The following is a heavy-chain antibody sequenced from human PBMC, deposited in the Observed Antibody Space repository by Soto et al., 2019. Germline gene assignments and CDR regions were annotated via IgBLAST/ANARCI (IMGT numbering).Heavy chain of an antibody. CDR2: ISFDGNYK. CDR3: VKDNLHSGSYENWSFDL. Sequence: QVQLVESGGGVVQPGRSLRLSCVGSGFTFSSYGMHWVRQAPGKGLEWLAVISFDGNYKYHADSVKGRFTISRDNSKNTLFLEMSSLRPEDTAVYYCVKDNLHSGSYENWSFDLCGRGTLVTVSS. CDR1: GFTFSSYG. J-gene: IGHJ2*01. D-gene: IGHD1-26*01. V-gene: IGHV3-30*18.